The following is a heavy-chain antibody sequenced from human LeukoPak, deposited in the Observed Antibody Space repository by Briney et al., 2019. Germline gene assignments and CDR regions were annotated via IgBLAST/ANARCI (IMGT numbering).Heavy chain of an antibody. Sequence: PSETLSLTCSVSGGSISSYYWSWVRQPAGKGLEWIGRIYSSGSANYNPSLNSRVTISVDTSNNQFSLRLNSVTAADTAADYCATGTTAAPGIFHSWGPGTPVTVS. CDR2: IYSSGSA. J-gene: IGHJ4*02. CDR3: ATGTTAAPGIFHS. D-gene: IGHD6-13*01. CDR1: GGSISSYY. V-gene: IGHV4-4*07.